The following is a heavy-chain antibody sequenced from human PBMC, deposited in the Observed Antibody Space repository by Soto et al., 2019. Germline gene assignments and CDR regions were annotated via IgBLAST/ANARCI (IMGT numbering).Heavy chain of an antibody. D-gene: IGHD6-6*01. J-gene: IGHJ4*02. Sequence: QVQLVESGGGVVQPGRSLRLSCAASGFTFSSYGMHWVRQAPGKGLEWVAVISYDGSNKYYADSVKGRFTISRDNSKNTLYLQMNSLRAEDTAVYYCAKDSSSDNGGCDYWGQGTLVTVSS. V-gene: IGHV3-30*18. CDR1: GFTFSSYG. CDR2: ISYDGSNK. CDR3: AKDSSSDNGGCDY.